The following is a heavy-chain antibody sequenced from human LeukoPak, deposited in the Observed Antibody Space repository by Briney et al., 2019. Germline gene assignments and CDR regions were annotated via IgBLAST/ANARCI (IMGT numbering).Heavy chain of an antibody. J-gene: IGHJ4*02. Sequence: SETLSLTCSVSGGSISSHYWSWIRQPPGKGLEWIGYIYYSGSTKYNPSLKSRVTISVDTSKNQFSLKLSSVTAADTAVYYCAREVVVAGKGGFDYWGQGTLVTVSS. D-gene: IGHD6-19*01. V-gene: IGHV4-59*11. CDR3: AREVVVAGKGGFDY. CDR1: GGSISSHY. CDR2: IYYSGST.